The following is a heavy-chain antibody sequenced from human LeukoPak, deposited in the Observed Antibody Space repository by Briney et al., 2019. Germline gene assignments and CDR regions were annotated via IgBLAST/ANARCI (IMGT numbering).Heavy chain of an antibody. D-gene: IGHD5-24*01. J-gene: IGHJ4*02. CDR2: IYTSGST. Sequence: SQTLSLTCTVSGGSISSGSYYWSWIRQPAGKGLEWIGRIYTSGSTNYNPSLKSRVTISVDTSKNQFSLKLSSVSAADTAVYYCARDGHVEMGFDYWGQGTLVTVSS. V-gene: IGHV4-61*02. CDR3: ARDGHVEMGFDY. CDR1: GGSISSGSYY.